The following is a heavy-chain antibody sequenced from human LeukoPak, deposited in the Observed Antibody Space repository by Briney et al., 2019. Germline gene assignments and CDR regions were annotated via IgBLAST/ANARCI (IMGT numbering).Heavy chain of an antibody. D-gene: IGHD1-7*01. CDR1: EFSFSTNW. J-gene: IGHJ1*01. CDR2: LNEDGSVK. Sequence: GGSLRLSCAASEFSFSTNWMNWVRQTPGKGLEWVAELNEDGSVKYYVDSVKGRFTISRDNAKNSLYLQMNSLRAEDTAVYYCAREGPNWNYGSIEHGGQGTLVTVSS. V-gene: IGHV3-7*01. CDR3: AREGPNWNYGSIEH.